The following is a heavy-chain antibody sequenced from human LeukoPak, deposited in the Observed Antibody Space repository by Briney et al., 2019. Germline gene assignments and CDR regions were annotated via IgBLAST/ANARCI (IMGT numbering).Heavy chain of an antibody. J-gene: IGHJ4*02. CDR1: GYTFTGYY. CDR2: INPNSGGT. Sequence: ASVKVSCKASGYTFTGYYMHWVRQAPGQGLEWMGWINPNSGGTNYAQKFQGRVTMTTDTSTSTAYMELRSLRSDDTAVYYCAREGDIYCSGGSCSEDYWGQGTLVTVSS. D-gene: IGHD2-15*01. CDR3: AREGDIYCSGGSCSEDY. V-gene: IGHV1-2*02.